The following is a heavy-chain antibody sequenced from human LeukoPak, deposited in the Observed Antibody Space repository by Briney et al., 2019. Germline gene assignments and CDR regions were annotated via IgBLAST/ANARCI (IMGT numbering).Heavy chain of an antibody. V-gene: IGHV3-7*01. D-gene: IGHD3-22*01. J-gene: IGHJ4*02. CDR1: GF. CDR2: INQDGSAQ. CDR3: ARDSFMDYYDSSGYRK. Sequence: PGGSLRLSCAASGFMTWVRQAPGKGLEWVANINQDGSAQYYVDSVKGRFTISRDNAKNSQYLQMNSLRTEDTAVYYCARDSFMDYYDSSGYRKWGQGTLVTVSS.